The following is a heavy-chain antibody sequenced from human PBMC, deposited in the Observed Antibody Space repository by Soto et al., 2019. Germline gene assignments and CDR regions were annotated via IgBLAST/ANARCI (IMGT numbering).Heavy chain of an antibody. J-gene: IGHJ5*02. Sequence: SETLSLTCTVSGGSISSGDYYWSWIRQPPGKGLEWIGYIYYSGSTYYNLSLKSRVTISVDTSKNQFSLKLSSVTAADTAVYYCARAPSTYYYDSSGYYYNWFDPWGQGTLVTVSS. CDR2: IYYSGST. D-gene: IGHD3-22*01. CDR1: GGSISSGDYY. CDR3: ARAPSTYYYDSSGYYYNWFDP. V-gene: IGHV4-30-4*01.